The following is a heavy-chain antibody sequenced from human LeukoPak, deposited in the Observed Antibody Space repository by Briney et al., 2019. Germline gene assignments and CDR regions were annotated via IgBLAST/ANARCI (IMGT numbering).Heavy chain of an antibody. CDR2: INPNSGGT. D-gene: IGHD5-12*01. CDR3: ARGGVVVATIDAFDI. CDR1: GYTFTGYY. V-gene: IGHV1-2*02. Sequence: VASVTVSCKASGYTFTGYYMHWVRQAPGQGREWMGWINPNSGGTNYAQKFQGRVTITRDTSISTAYMELSRLRSDDTAVYYCARGGVVVATIDAFDIWGQGTMVTVSS. J-gene: IGHJ3*02.